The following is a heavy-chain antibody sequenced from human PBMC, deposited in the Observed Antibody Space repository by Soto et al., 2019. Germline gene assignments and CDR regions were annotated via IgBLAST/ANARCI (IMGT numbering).Heavy chain of an antibody. D-gene: IGHD4-17*01. Sequence: QVQLQESGPGLVKPSQTLSLTCTVSGGSISSGGYYWSWIRQHPGKGLEWIGYIYYSGSTYYNPSLKSRVXRSXDXFKNQFSLKLSSVTVADTAVYYCARVWGDYDDAFDIWGQGTMVTVSS. CDR3: ARVWGDYDDAFDI. CDR2: IYYSGST. CDR1: GGSISSGGYY. V-gene: IGHV4-31*03. J-gene: IGHJ3*02.